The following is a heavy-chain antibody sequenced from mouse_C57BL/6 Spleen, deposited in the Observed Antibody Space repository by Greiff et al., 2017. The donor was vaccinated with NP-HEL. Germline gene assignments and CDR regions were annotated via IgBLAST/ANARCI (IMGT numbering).Heavy chain of an antibody. CDR1: GYAFSSYW. Sequence: QVQLKQSGAELVKPGASVKISCKASGYAFSSYWMNWVKQRPGKGLEWIGQIYPGDGDTNYNGKFKGKATLTADKSSSTAYMQLSSLTSEDSAVYVCARGGLLRYSYYFDYWGQGTTLTVSS. D-gene: IGHD1-1*01. CDR3: ARGGLLRYSYYFDY. J-gene: IGHJ2*01. V-gene: IGHV1-80*01. CDR2: IYPGDGDT.